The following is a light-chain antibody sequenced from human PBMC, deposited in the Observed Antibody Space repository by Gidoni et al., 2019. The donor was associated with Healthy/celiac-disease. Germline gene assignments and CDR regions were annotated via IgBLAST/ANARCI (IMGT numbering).Light chain of an antibody. Sequence: EIVLTQSPGTLSLSPGERATLSCRASQSVSSSYLAWYQQKPGQAPRLLIYGASSRATGIPDRFSGSGSGTDFTLTISRLEPEDFAVYYCQQYGSSPRYTFGQXTKLEIK. V-gene: IGKV3-20*01. J-gene: IGKJ2*01. CDR3: QQYGSSPRYT. CDR2: GAS. CDR1: QSVSSSY.